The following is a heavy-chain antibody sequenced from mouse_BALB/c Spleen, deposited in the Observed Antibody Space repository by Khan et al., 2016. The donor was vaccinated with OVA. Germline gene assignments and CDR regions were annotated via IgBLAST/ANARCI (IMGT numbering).Heavy chain of an antibody. V-gene: IGHV1S137*01. CDR2: ISTYYGDA. CDR1: GYTFTDFT. J-gene: IGHJ3*01. Sequence: QVQLQESETELVRPGVSVKISCKGSGYTFTDFTMHWMKQSHAMSLEWIGVISTYYGDADYNQKFKGKATMTVDKSSNTAYMDLARLTSEDSANYYTEKGGRGDRFHYWGQGTLVTVSA. CDR3: EKGGRGDRFHY.